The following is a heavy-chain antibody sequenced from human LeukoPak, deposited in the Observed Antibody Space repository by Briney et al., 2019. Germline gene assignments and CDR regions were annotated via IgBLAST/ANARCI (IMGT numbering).Heavy chain of an antibody. J-gene: IGHJ4*02. Sequence: PGGSLTLSCAASGFTFSSYAMICLRQAPGKALEWVSAISGSGGSTYYADSVKGRFTISRDNSKNTLYLQMNSLRAEDTAVYYCANLHILGYCSSTSCYGTDYWGQGTLVTVSS. CDR2: ISGSGGST. CDR1: GFTFSSYA. D-gene: IGHD2-2*01. CDR3: ANLHILGYCSSTSCYGTDY. V-gene: IGHV3-23*01.